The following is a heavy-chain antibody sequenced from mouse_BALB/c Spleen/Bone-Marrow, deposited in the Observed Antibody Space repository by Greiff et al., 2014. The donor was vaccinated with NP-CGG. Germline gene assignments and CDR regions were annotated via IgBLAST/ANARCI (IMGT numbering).Heavy chain of an antibody. V-gene: IGHV1-87*01. CDR2: IYPGDGDT. J-gene: IGHJ2*01. Sequence: LVESGAELARPGASVKLSCKASGYTFTSYGKQWVKQRPGQGLEWIGAIYPGDGDTRYTQKFKGKATLTADKSSSTAYMQLSSLASEDSAVYYCARGDPFDYWGQGTTLTVSS. CDR3: ARGDPFDY. CDR1: GYTFTSYG.